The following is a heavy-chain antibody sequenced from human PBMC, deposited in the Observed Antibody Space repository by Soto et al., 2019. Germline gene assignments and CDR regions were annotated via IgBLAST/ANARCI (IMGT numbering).Heavy chain of an antibody. D-gene: IGHD1-20*01. CDR1: GFTFSTHA. CDR2: VSFDGSNK. CDR3: ARDQTGITTTGGGRIDH. V-gene: IGHV3-30-3*01. J-gene: IGHJ4*02. Sequence: QVQLVESGGGVVQPGRSLRLSCAASGFTFSTHAMHWVRQAPGKGLECVAIVSFDGSNKYYPDSVKGRFTISRDNSKNTLYLQMSGLTPEDTAVYYCARDQTGITTTGGGRIDHWGQGTLVTVSS.